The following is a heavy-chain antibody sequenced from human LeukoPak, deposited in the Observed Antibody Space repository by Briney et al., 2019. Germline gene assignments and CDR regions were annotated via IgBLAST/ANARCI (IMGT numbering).Heavy chain of an antibody. CDR2: ISGSGGAT. CDR1: GFTFSNYA. J-gene: IGHJ4*02. V-gene: IGHV3-23*01. CDR3: AKVGYSYAPRNIDY. D-gene: IGHD5-18*01. Sequence: PGGSLRLSCAAPGFTFSNYAMSWVRQAPGKGLEWVSTISGSGGATYYADSVKGRFTISRDNSKNTLYVQMNSLRAEDTAVYYCAKVGYSYAPRNIDYWGQGTLVTVSS.